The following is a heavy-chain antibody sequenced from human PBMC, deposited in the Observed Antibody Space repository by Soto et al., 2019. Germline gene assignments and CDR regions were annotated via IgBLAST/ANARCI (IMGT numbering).Heavy chain of an antibody. CDR2: INHSGST. J-gene: IGHJ4*02. V-gene: IGHV4-34*01. CDR3: ARGVGYSSSGYYY. D-gene: IGHD6-13*01. CDR1: GGSFSGYY. Sequence: PSETLSLTCAVYGGSFSGYYWSWIRQPPGKGLEWIGEINHSGSTNYNPSLKSRVTISVDTSKNQFSLKLRSVTAADTAVYYCARGVGYSSSGYYYWGQGTLVTVSS.